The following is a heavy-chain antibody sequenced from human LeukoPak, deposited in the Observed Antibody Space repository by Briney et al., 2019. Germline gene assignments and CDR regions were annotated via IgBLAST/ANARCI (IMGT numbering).Heavy chain of an antibody. V-gene: IGHV4-59*01. CDR2: IYYSGTT. CDR3: ARGVTGTVFWFDP. CDR1: RGSISSYY. Sequence: SETLSLTCTVSRGSISSYYWSWIRQPPGKGLEWIGYIYYSGTTVYNPSLKSRVTISVDTSKNQVSLKLSSMTAADTAVYHCARGVTGTVFWFDPWGQGTLVTVSS. J-gene: IGHJ5*02. D-gene: IGHD6-19*01.